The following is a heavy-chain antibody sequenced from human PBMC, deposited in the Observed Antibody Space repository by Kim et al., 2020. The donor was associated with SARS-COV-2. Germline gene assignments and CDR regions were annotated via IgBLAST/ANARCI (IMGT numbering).Heavy chain of an antibody. V-gene: IGHV3-33*06. CDR2: IWYDGSNK. Sequence: GGSLRLSCAASGFTFSSYGMHWVRQAPGKGLEWVAVIWYDGSNKYYADSVKGRFTISRDNSKNTLYLQMNSLRAEDTAVYYCAKDRSYDSSGEPEYYFDYWGQGTLVTVSS. CDR3: AKDRSYDSSGEPEYYFDY. D-gene: IGHD3-22*01. CDR1: GFTFSSYG. J-gene: IGHJ4*02.